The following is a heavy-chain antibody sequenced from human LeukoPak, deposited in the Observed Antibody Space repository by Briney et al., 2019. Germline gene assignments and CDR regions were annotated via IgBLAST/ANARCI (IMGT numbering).Heavy chain of an antibody. D-gene: IGHD3-16*02. J-gene: IGHJ4*02. Sequence: PSETLSLTCTVSGGSISSYYWSWIRQPAGKGLEWIGRIYTSGSTNYNPSLKSRVTMSVDTSKNQFSLKLSSVTAADTAVYYCARGGLYVWGGYRTYYFDYWGQGTLVTVSS. CDR2: IYTSGST. V-gene: IGHV4-4*07. CDR3: ARGGLYVWGGYRTYYFDY. CDR1: GGSISSYY.